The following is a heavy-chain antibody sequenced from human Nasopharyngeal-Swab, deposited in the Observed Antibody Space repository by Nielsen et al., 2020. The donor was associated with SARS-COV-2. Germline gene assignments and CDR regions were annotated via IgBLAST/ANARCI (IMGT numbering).Heavy chain of an antibody. CDR3: ARYSSSWLYYYGMDV. J-gene: IGHJ6*02. Sequence: ASVKVSCKASGYTFTGYYMHWVRQAPGQGLEWMGWINPNSGGTNYAQKFQGWVTMTRDTSISTAYMELSRLRSDDTAVYYCARYSSSWLYYYGMDVWGQGTTVTVSS. CDR1: GYTFTGYY. D-gene: IGHD6-13*01. V-gene: IGHV1-2*04. CDR2: INPNSGGT.